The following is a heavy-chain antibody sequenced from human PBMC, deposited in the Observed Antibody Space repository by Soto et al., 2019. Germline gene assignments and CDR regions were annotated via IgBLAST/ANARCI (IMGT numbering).Heavy chain of an antibody. D-gene: IGHD2-21*02. CDR1: GGTFSSYA. CDR3: ARGIVTSTVVTKGYFDY. J-gene: IGHJ4*02. V-gene: IGHV1-69*13. CDR2: IIPIFGTT. Sequence: ASVKGSCKTSGGTFSSYAISWVRQAPGQGLEWMGKIIPIFGTTNYAQKLQGRVTITADESTSTVYMELNSLRSEDTAVYYCARGIVTSTVVTKGYFDYWGQGTLVTVS.